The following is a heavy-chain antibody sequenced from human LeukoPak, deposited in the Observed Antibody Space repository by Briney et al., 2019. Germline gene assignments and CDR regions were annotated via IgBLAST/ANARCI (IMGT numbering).Heavy chain of an antibody. V-gene: IGHV2-5*02. D-gene: IGHD6-13*01. J-gene: IGHJ4*02. CDR1: GFSLSTSGVG. CDR2: IYWDDDS. Sequence: SGPTLVKPTQTLTLTCTFSGFSLSTSGVGVGWIRQPPGKALEWLALIYWDDDSRYSPSLNRRLTTTKDTSKNQVVLTMTNMDPVDTATYYCAHIFSGTSEQQLVLDYWGQGTLVTVSS. CDR3: AHIFSGTSEQQLVLDY.